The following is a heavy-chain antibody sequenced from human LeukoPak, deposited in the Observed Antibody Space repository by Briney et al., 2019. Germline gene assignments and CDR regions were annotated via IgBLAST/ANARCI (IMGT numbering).Heavy chain of an antibody. D-gene: IGHD1-26*01. Sequence: PSETLSLTCTVSGGSISSYYWSWIRQPPGKGLEWIGYIYYSGSTNYNPSLRTRVTISLDTSKNQFSLKLSSVTAADTAVYYCAKVSAWAMVGATYFDYWGQGTLVTVSS. CDR3: AKVSAWAMVGATYFDY. V-gene: IGHV4-59*08. CDR2: IYYSGST. J-gene: IGHJ4*02. CDR1: GGSISSYY.